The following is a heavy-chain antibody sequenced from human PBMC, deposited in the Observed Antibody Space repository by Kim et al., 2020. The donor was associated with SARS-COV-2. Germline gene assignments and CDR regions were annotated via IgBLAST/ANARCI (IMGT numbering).Heavy chain of an antibody. J-gene: IGHJ5*02. V-gene: IGHV3-23*01. CDR1: GFTFSSYA. CDR3: AKTQEASYFSTCRVRWFDP. D-gene: IGHD2-2*01. CDR2: ISGSGGST. Sequence: GGSLRLSCAASGFTFSSYAMSWVRQAPGKGLEWVSAISGSGGSTYYADSVKGRFTISRDNSKNTLYLQMNSLRAEDTAVYYCAKTQEASYFSTCRVRWFDPWGQGTLVTVSS.